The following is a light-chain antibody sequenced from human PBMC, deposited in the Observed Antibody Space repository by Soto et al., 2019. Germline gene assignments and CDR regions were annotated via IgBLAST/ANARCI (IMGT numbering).Light chain of an antibody. CDR3: CSYAGSSTWV. V-gene: IGLV1-47*02. CDR1: SSNIGGTNY. CDR2: SNN. Sequence: QSVLTQPPSASGTPGQRVFISCSGSSSNIGGTNYAYWYQQLPGAAPKLLMHSNNLRPSGVPERISGSKSGTSASLAISGLRSEDEAVYYCCSYAGSSTWVFGGGTKLTVL. J-gene: IGLJ3*02.